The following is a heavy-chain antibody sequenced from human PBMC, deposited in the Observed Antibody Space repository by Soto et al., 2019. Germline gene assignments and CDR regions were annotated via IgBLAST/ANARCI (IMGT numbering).Heavy chain of an antibody. CDR2: ISGSGGST. J-gene: IGHJ4*02. D-gene: IGHD1-26*01. CDR3: VGATVLVLIDY. CDR1: GFTFSSYA. Sequence: GGSLRLSCAASGFTFSSYAMSWVRQAPGKGLEWVSAISGSGGSTYYADSVKGRFTMSRDNSKNTLYLQMNSLRAEDTAVYYCVGATVLVLIDYWGQGTLVTVSS. V-gene: IGHV3-23*01.